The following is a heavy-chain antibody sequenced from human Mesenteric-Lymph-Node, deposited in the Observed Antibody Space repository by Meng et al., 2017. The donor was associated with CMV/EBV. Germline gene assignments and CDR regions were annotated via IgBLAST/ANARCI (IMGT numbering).Heavy chain of an antibody. CDR1: GYSFTDYS. D-gene: IGHD3-16*01. J-gene: IGHJ4*02. CDR3: ARDYWGSYEY. V-gene: IGHV1-2*06. CDR2: INPNNGDT. Sequence: SCTTSGYSFTDYSLDWVRQAPGQGPELMGRINPNNGDTNYAQKFQGRVTMTRDTSISTVYMELSRVTSDDAAIYYCARDYWGSYEYWGQGTLVTVSS.